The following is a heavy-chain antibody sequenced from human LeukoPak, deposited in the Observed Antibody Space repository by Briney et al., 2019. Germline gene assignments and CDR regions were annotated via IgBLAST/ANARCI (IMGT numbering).Heavy chain of an antibody. CDR2: ISGSGRTI. V-gene: IGHV3-48*03. J-gene: IGHJ4*02. Sequence: PGGSLRLSCAASGFTFSSYEMIWVRQAPGKGLECVSYISGSGRTIYYADSVKGRFTISRDNAKNSLYLQMNSLRAEDTAVYYCARGGGNYYNYWGQGTLVTVSS. D-gene: IGHD4-23*01. CDR3: ARGGGNYYNY. CDR1: GFTFSSYE.